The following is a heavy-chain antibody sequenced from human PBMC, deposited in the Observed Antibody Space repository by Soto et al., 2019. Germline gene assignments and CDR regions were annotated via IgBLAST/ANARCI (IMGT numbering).Heavy chain of an antibody. CDR3: ARGGSGWYKDGMDV. D-gene: IGHD6-19*01. Sequence: QVRLVESGGGVVQPGRSLRLSCAASGFTFSSYAMHWVRQAPGKGLEWVAVISYDGSNKYYADSVKGRFTISRDNSKNTLYLQMNSLRAEDTAVYYCARGGSGWYKDGMDVWGQGTTVTVSS. CDR2: ISYDGSNK. V-gene: IGHV3-30-3*01. CDR1: GFTFSSYA. J-gene: IGHJ6*02.